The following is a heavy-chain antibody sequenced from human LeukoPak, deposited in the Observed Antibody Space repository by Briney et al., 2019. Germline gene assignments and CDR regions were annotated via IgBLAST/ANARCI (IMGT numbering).Heavy chain of an antibody. CDR3: AKGVRYLDWWILDY. CDR2: ISGSDYT. Sequence: EGSLRLSCAASGFTFNNYAMSWVRQAPGKGLEWVSGISGSDYTYYTDSVKGRFTISRDNSKNTLYLQMNSLRAEDTAVYYCAKGVRYLDWWILDYWGQGTLVTVSS. V-gene: IGHV3-23*01. D-gene: IGHD3-9*01. J-gene: IGHJ4*02. CDR1: GFTFNNYA.